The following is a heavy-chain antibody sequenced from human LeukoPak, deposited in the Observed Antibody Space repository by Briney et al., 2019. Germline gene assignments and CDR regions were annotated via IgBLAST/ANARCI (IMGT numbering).Heavy chain of an antibody. D-gene: IGHD3-10*01. J-gene: IGHJ4*02. CDR2: INHSGST. CDR3: AGSGSYSSLYYFDY. V-gene: IGHV4-34*01. CDR1: GGSFSGYY. Sequence: PSETLSLTCAVYGGSFSGYYWSWIRQPPGKGLEWIGEINHSGSTNYNPSLKSRVTISVDTSKNQFSLKLTSVTAADTAVYYCAGSGSYSSLYYFDYWGQGTLVTVSS.